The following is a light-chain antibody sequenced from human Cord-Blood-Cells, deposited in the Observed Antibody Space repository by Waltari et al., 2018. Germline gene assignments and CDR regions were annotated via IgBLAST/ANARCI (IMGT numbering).Light chain of an antibody. Sequence: IVLTQSPATLSLSPGERATLSCRASQSVSSYLAWYQQKPDQAPRLLIYDASNRATGIPARFSGSGSGTDFTLTISSLEPEDFAVYYCQQRSNWPPTFGQGTKVEIK. CDR3: QQRSNWPPT. CDR1: QSVSSY. CDR2: DAS. J-gene: IGKJ1*01. V-gene: IGKV3-11*01.